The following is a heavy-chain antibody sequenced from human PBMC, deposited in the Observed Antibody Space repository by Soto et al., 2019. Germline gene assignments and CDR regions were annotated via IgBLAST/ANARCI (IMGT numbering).Heavy chain of an antibody. V-gene: IGHV3-74*01. D-gene: IGHD4-17*01. Sequence: EVQLVESGGGLVQPGGSLRLSCAASGFTFSNYWMHWVRQAPEKGLAWVSRINTVGNYTSYADSVKGRFTISRDNDNNTLFLQMNSLRVEDTALYYCYGRLGDWVQGTLVTVSS. CDR1: GFTFSNYW. CDR3: YGRLGD. J-gene: IGHJ4*02. CDR2: INTVGNYT.